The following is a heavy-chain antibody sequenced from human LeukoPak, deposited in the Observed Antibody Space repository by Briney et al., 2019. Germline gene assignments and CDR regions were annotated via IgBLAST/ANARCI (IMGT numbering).Heavy chain of an antibody. CDR2: IKQDGSEK. V-gene: IGHV3-7*01. D-gene: IGHD4-17*01. CDR3: ARDPTVTTPGDY. Sequence: ETLSLTCAVYGGSFSGYSWNWIRQPPVKGLEWVANIKQDGSEKYYVDSVKGRFTISRDNAKNSLYLQMNSLRAEDTAVYYCARDPTVTTPGDYWGQGTLVTVSS. J-gene: IGHJ4*02. CDR1: GGSFSGYS.